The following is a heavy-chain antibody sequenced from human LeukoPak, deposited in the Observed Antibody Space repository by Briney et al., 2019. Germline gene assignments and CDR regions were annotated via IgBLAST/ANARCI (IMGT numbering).Heavy chain of an antibody. Sequence: PSQTLSLTFTVSGGSISSGGYYWSWIRQHPGKGLEWIGYIYYSGSTNYNPSLKSRVTMSVDTSKNQFSLMLSSVTAADTAVYYCARGLCSGGICYGDDAFDIWGQGTMVTVSS. D-gene: IGHD2-15*01. CDR2: IYYSGST. CDR3: ARGLCSGGICYGDDAFDI. CDR1: GGSISSGGYY. V-gene: IGHV4-31*03. J-gene: IGHJ3*02.